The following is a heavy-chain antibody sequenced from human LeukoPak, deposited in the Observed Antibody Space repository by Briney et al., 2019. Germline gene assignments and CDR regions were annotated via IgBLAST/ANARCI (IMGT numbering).Heavy chain of an antibody. D-gene: IGHD4-17*01. CDR3: ARHRGGDYGPDAFDI. CDR1: GYSFTSYW. Sequence: GEALKISCKGSGYSFTSYWISWVRQMPGKGLEWMGRIDPSDSYTNYSPSFQGHVTISADKSINTAYLQWSSLKASDTAMYYCARHRGGDYGPDAFDIWGQGTMVNVSS. CDR2: IDPSDSYT. V-gene: IGHV5-10-1*01. J-gene: IGHJ3*02.